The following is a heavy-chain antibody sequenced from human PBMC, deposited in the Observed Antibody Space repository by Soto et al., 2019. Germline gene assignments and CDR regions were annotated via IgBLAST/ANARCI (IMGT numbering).Heavy chain of an antibody. D-gene: IGHD3-16*01. CDR1: GCTLSNYW. CDR2: IDNDGSGT. J-gene: IGHJ4*02. V-gene: IGHV3-74*01. CDR3: KTAFED. Sequence: EVQLVESGGGLVQPGGSLRLSCPASGCTLSNYWMHWVRQVPGKGLLWVSRIDNDGSGTSYADSSKGRVTISRDNAKNTISLEMNSRRAEATAVYYCKTAFEDWGRGHLVTV.